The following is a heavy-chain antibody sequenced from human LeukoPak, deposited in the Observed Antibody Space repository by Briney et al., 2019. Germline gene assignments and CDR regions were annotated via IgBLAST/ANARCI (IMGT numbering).Heavy chain of an antibody. J-gene: IGHJ6*03. CDR3: ARQGGYGDYDYYYYYYYMDV. D-gene: IGHD4-17*01. Sequence: SSETLSLTCAVYGGSFSGYYWSWIRQPPGKGLEWIGEINHSGSTNYNPSLKSRVTISVDTSKNQFSLKLSSVTAADTAVHYCARQGGYGDYDYYYYYYYMDVWGKGTTVTISS. V-gene: IGHV4-34*01. CDR1: GGSFSGYY. CDR2: INHSGST.